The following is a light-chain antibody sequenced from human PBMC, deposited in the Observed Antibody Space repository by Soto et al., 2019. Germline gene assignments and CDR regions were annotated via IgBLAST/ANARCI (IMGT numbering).Light chain of an antibody. CDR3: CSYGGSSALPYV. Sequence: QSALTQPASVSGAPGQSITISCTGTDSDVGGFNYVSWYQQHPGKAPKLIIYEVTERPSGVSNRFSGSKFGNTASLTISGLLPEDEADYYCCSYGGSSALPYVFGTGTQLTVL. V-gene: IGLV2-23*02. CDR2: EVT. J-gene: IGLJ1*01. CDR1: DSDVGGFNY.